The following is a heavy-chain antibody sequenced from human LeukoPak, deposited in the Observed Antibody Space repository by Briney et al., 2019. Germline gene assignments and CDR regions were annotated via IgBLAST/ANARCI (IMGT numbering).Heavy chain of an antibody. J-gene: IGHJ4*02. V-gene: IGHV5-51*01. CDR1: GYSFINYW. CDR3: ARRTGFFDY. D-gene: IGHD1-14*01. Sequence: GESLKISCKASGYSFINYWIGWVRQTPGKGLEWMGIIYPDDSDTRYSPSFQGQVTISADRSISTTYLQWSSLRASDTAMYYCARRTGFFDYWGQGTLVTVSS. CDR2: IYPDDSDT.